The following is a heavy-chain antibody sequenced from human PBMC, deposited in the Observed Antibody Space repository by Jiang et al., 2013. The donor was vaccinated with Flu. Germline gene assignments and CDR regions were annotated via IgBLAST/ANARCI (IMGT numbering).Heavy chain of an antibody. CDR2: IYWNDVQ. CDR3: AHGTYGDFADWFDP. CDR1: GFSLSTSGVG. V-gene: IGHV2-5*01. Sequence: TLTCTFSGFSLSTSGVGVGWIRQPPGKALEWLAIIYWNDVQRYRPSLQSRLTITKDTSKNQVVLTMTNMDPVDTATYYCAHGTYGDFADWFDPWGQGTLVTVSS. D-gene: IGHD4-17*01. J-gene: IGHJ5*02.